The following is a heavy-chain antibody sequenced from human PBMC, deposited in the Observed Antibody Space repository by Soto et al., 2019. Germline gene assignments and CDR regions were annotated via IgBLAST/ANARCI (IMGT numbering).Heavy chain of an antibody. D-gene: IGHD6-6*01. CDR2: ISGSSFST. V-gene: IGHV3-23*01. Sequence: EVQLLESGGGLVQPGGSLRLSCAASGFTFSSYAMSWVRQALGKGLEWVSAISGSSFSTYYADSVKGRFTISRDDSKNTLYLQMNSLRAEDTAVYSCAKDKEYSSSSPLYFDYWGQGTLVTVSS. CDR3: AKDKEYSSSSPLYFDY. J-gene: IGHJ4*02. CDR1: GFTFSSYA.